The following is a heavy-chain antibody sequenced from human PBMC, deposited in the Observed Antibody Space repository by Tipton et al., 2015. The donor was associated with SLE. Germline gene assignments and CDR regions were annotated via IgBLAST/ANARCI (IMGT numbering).Heavy chain of an antibody. V-gene: IGHV4-39*07. D-gene: IGHD5-24*01. CDR1: GGSITCYNQY. CDR3: ARDKDGSGILGTWYFDL. CDR2: LYHSGDT. J-gene: IGHJ2*01. Sequence: TLSLTCTVSGGSITCYNQYCGWIRQPPGQRLEYMASLYHSGDTYYNPSLKSRLTISMDTSKNQFSLRLNSVTAADTAVYYCARDKDGSGILGTWYFDLWGRGTLVTVSS.